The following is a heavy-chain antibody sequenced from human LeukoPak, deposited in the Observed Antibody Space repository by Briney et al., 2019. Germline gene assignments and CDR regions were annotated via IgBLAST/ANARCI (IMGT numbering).Heavy chain of an antibody. CDR2: VYPGDSDT. CDR3: ARRYSGSHQRDFYFDF. Sequence: GESLKISCKGSGYSFTNYWIGWVRQMPGKGLEWMGIVYPGDSDTKYGPSFQGQVTMSADRSISAAYLQWSSLKASDTAIYYCARRYSGSHQRDFYFDFWGQGTLVTVSS. CDR1: GYSFTNYW. J-gene: IGHJ4*02. V-gene: IGHV5-51*01. D-gene: IGHD1-26*01.